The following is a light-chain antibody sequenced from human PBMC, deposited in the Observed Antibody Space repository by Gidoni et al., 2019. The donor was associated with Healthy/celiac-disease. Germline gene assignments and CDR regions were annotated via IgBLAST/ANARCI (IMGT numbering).Light chain of an antibody. V-gene: IGKV1-5*01. CDR3: QQYSNYSWT. CDR2: DAS. CDR1: QSISSW. J-gene: IGKJ1*01. Sequence: IQLPQSPSTLSASVGDRVTIPCRANQSISSWLAWYQQKPGKAPKLLNYDASSLESGVPSRFSGSGAGTEFTLTISRLQPDDFATYYCQQYSNYSWTFXQXTKVEIK.